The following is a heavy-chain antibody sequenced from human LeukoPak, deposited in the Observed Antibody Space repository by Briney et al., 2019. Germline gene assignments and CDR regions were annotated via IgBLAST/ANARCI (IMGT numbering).Heavy chain of an antibody. CDR3: ARDGYNGIHMDV. V-gene: IGHV3-30*02. D-gene: IGHD5-24*01. CDR2: IRYDGSNK. J-gene: IGHJ6*04. Sequence: GGSLRLSCAASGFTFNSYPMHWVRQAPGKGLEWVAYIRYDGSNKNYADSVKGRFTISRDNSRDTLYLHMNSLRAEDTAVYYCARDGYNGIHMDVWGKGTPVTISS. CDR1: GFTFNSYP.